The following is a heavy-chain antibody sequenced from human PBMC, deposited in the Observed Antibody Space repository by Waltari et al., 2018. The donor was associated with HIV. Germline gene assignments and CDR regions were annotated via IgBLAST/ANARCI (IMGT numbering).Heavy chain of an antibody. CDR1: GGTFSSYA. J-gene: IGHJ6*02. Sequence: QVQLVQSGAEVKKPGSSVRVSCKVSGGTFSSYAINWVRQAPRQGLEWMGGIRPAFGTANYAERFQGRVTITADEYTSTAYMDLSSLRSEDTAVYFCARDHRGNKLLYGMDVWAKGPRSPS. CDR2: IRPAFGTA. CDR3: ARDHRGNKLLYGMDV. V-gene: IGHV1-69*01.